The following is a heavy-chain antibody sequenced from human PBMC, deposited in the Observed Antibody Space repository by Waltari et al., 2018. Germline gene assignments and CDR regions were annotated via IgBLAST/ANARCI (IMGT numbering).Heavy chain of an antibody. CDR3: ARANSIAAAGQPFDY. V-gene: IGHV4-4*07. Sequence: QVQLQESGPGLVKPSETLSLTCTVSGGSISSYYWSWIRQPAGKGLEWIGRIYTSGSTNYNPSLKSRVTMSVDTSKNQVSLKLSAVTAADTAVYYGARANSIAAAGQPFDYWGQGTLVTVSS. CDR1: GGSISSYY. CDR2: IYTSGST. D-gene: IGHD6-13*01. J-gene: IGHJ4*02.